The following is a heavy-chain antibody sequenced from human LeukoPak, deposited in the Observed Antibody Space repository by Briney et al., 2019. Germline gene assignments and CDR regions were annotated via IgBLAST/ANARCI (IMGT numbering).Heavy chain of an antibody. J-gene: IGHJ4*02. CDR2: IYYSGST. CDR3: ARVVVVTIDY. CDR1: GGSISSSSYY. Sequence: SETLSLTCTVSGGSISSSSYYWGWIRQPPGKGLEWIGSIYYSGSTYYNPSLKSRVTISVDTSKNQFSLKLSSVTAADTAVYYRARVVVVTIDYWGQGTLVTVSS. V-gene: IGHV4-39*07. D-gene: IGHD5-12*01.